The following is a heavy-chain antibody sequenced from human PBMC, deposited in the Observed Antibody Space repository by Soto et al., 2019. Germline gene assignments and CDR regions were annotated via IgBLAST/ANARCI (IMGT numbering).Heavy chain of an antibody. V-gene: IGHV3-23*01. D-gene: IGHD2-2*01. Sequence: PXESLSLSCAASGFTFSNYSMAWVRQAPGKGLEWVSSISGRGDRTYYADSVKGRFTISRDNSKNTLSLQMNRLRAEDTALYYCARGPYADSSEWFDPWGQGTLVTVSS. CDR3: ARGPYADSSEWFDP. CDR2: ISGRGDRT. CDR1: GFTFSNYS. J-gene: IGHJ5*02.